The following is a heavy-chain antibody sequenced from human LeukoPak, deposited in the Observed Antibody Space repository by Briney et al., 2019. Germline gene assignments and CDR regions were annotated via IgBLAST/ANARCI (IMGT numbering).Heavy chain of an antibody. CDR1: GGSFSGYY. Sequence: ETLSLTCAVYGGSFSGYYWSWIRQAPGKGLEWVSVIYSGGSTYYADSVKGRFTISRDNSKNTLYLQMNSLRAEDTAVYYCARDWSYWGQGTLVTVSS. CDR3: ARDWSY. J-gene: IGHJ4*02. V-gene: IGHV3-53*01. CDR2: IYSGGST. D-gene: IGHD3-3*01.